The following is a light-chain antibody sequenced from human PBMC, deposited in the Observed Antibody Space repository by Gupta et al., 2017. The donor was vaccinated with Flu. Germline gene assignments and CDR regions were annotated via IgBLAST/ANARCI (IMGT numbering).Light chain of an antibody. V-gene: IGLV6-57*01. J-gene: IGLJ2*01. CDR2: EDD. CDR1: MGSIATTY. CDR3: QSEDSGTRAVV. Sequence: FMLTQPHTVSESPGTTVTTSCTPSMGSIATTYVQWYKQRPGSTPNTVIFEDDRRPSGVPDRCSGSVDSYSNAAAVTIAGLETEAEADYFCQSEDSGTRAVVFGGGTKLTVL.